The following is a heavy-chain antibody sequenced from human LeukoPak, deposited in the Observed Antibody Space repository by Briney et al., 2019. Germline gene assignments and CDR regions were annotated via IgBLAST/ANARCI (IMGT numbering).Heavy chain of an antibody. CDR3: ARGLPKYSSSQRSNYFDY. J-gene: IGHJ4*02. CDR2: INPSGGST. CDR1: GYTFTSYY. D-gene: IGHD6-13*01. V-gene: IGHV1-46*01. Sequence: ASVKVSCKASGYTFTSYYMHWVRQAPGQGLEWMGIINPSGGSTSYAQKFQGRVTITADESTSTAYMELSSLRSEDTAVYYCARGLPKYSSSQRSNYFDYWGQGTLVTVSS.